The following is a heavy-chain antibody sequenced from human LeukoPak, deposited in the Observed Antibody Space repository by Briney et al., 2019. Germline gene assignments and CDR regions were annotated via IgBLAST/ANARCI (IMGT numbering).Heavy chain of an antibody. CDR2: IYYSGST. CDR3: ARARTPSGYDFDY. D-gene: IGHD5-12*01. Sequence: SETLSLTCTVSGGSISSYYWSWIRQPPGKGLEWIGYIYYSGSTNYNPSLKSRVTISVDTSKNQFSLKLSSVTAADTAVYYCARARTPSGYDFDYWGQGTLVTVSS. CDR1: GGSISSYY. V-gene: IGHV4-59*08. J-gene: IGHJ4*02.